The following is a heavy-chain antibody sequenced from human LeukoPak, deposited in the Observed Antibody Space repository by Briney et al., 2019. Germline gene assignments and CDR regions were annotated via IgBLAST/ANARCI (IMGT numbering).Heavy chain of an antibody. CDR2: IYYSGST. Sequence: SSETLSLTCTVSGGSISSSSYYWGWIRQPPGKGLEWIGSIYYSGSTYYNPSLKSRVTIFVDTSKNQFSLKLSSVTAADTAVYYCARHKGERQLVSDFDYWGQGTLVTVSS. D-gene: IGHD6-13*01. J-gene: IGHJ4*02. CDR3: ARHKGERQLVSDFDY. V-gene: IGHV4-39*01. CDR1: GGSISSSSYY.